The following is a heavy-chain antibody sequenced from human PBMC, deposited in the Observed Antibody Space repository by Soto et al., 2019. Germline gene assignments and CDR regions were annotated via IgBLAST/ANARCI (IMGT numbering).Heavy chain of an antibody. CDR2: ISYSGST. J-gene: IGHJ4*02. D-gene: IGHD2-15*01. V-gene: IGHV4-59*01. CDR1: GGTISSYC. Sequence: PSETLSLTCTVSGGTISSYCWSWIRQPPGKGLEWIGYISYSGSTNYNPSLKSRVSISVDTSKNQFSLKLSSVTAADTAVYYCARDYCSGGGCYDYWGQGALVTVSS. CDR3: ARDYCSGGGCYDY.